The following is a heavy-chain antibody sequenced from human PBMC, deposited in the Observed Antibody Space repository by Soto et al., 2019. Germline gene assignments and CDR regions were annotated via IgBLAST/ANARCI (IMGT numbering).Heavy chain of an antibody. CDR1: GFTFSSYS. CDR3: ARDRGYCSGGSCYDAFDI. J-gene: IGHJ3*02. D-gene: IGHD2-15*01. V-gene: IGHV3-21*01. Sequence: GGSLRLSCAASGFTFSSYSMNWVRQAPGKGLEWVSSISSSSYIYYADSVKGRFTISRDNAKNSLYLQMNSLRAEDTAVYYCARDRGYCSGGSCYDAFDIWGQGTMVTVSS. CDR2: ISSSSYI.